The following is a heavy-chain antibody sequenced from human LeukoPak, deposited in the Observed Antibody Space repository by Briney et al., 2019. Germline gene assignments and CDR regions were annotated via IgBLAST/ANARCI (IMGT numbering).Heavy chain of an antibody. CDR1: GFTFSTYA. J-gene: IGHJ4*02. D-gene: IGHD4-17*01. V-gene: IGHV3-64D*06. Sequence: GGSLRLSCSASGFTFSTYAMHWVRQAPGKGLEYVSTVSSNGGDTYYADSVKGRFTISRDNSKNTLYLQMSSLRAEDTAVYYCVNSRMTTVTALDYWGQGTLVTVSS. CDR3: VNSRMTTVTALDY. CDR2: VSSNGGDT.